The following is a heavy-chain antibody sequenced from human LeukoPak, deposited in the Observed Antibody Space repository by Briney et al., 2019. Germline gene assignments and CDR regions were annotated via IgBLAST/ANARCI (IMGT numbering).Heavy chain of an antibody. J-gene: IGHJ6*02. V-gene: IGHV3-21*06. D-gene: IGHD5-24*01. Sequence: PGGSLRLSCAASGFTFSSYSMNWVRQAPGKGLEWVSSISSSSSYIYYADSVKGRFTISRDNAKNSLYLQMNSLRAEDTAVYYCARQRGSYKDYAIDLWGQGTTVTVSS. CDR2: ISSSSSYI. CDR3: ARQRGSYKDYAIDL. CDR1: GFTFSSYS.